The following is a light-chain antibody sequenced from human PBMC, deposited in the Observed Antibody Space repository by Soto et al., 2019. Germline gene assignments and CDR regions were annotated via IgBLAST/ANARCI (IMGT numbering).Light chain of an antibody. CDR1: QSVGSN. J-gene: IGKJ2*01. Sequence: ETVMTQSPATLSVSPGEGATLSCRASQSVGSNLAWYQQRPGQAPRLLIYGASTRATGIPARFSGSGYGTEFTLTISGLQSEDFPVNYCQKYNNWPPHTFGQGTKLEIK. CDR3: QKYNNWPPHT. CDR2: GAS. V-gene: IGKV3-15*01.